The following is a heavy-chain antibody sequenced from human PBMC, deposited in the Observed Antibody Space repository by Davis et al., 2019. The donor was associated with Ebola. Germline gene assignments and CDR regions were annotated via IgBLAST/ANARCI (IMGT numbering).Heavy chain of an antibody. D-gene: IGHD4-17*01. CDR3: ARGYGTFDY. CDR2: IKQDGSEK. Sequence: GESLKISCAASGFAFSNYWMSWVRQAPGKGLEWVANIKQDGSEKHYVDSVKGRFSISRDNAKNSLYLQMNSLRAEDTALYYCARGYGTFDYWGRGTLVTVSA. CDR1: GFAFSNYW. J-gene: IGHJ4*02. V-gene: IGHV3-7*04.